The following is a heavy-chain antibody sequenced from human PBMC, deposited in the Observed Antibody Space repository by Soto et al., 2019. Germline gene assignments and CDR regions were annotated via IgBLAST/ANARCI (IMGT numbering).Heavy chain of an antibody. J-gene: IGHJ5*02. V-gene: IGHV3-73*02. CDR2: IRDKSNNYAT. CDR1: GFTFSDST. Sequence: VQLVESGGGLVQPGGSLTLSCAASGFTFSDSTLHWVRQASGKGLEWVGRIRDKSNNYATSYAATIKGRFTISRDDSRNTAYLHMNSLKTEDTAVYYCTRPRPGSINWFDPWGQGTLVNVSS. CDR3: TRPRPGSINWFDP.